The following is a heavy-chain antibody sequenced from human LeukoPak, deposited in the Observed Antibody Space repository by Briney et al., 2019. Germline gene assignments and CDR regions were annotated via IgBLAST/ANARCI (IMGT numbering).Heavy chain of an antibody. CDR3: GRGGREIDY. Sequence: PGGSLRLSCEASGFTFSAYAMTWVRQAPGKGLEWVSSITSSGNTYYTDPVKGRFTISRDNSKNTLYLQMNSLRAEDTAVYYCGRGGREIDYWGPGTLVTVSS. CDR2: ITSSGNT. V-gene: IGHV3-23*01. J-gene: IGHJ4*02. CDR1: GFTFSAYA. D-gene: IGHD5-24*01.